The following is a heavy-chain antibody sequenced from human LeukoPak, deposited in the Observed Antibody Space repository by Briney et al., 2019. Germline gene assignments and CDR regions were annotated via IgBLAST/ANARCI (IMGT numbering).Heavy chain of an antibody. J-gene: IGHJ4*02. CDR1: GGTFSSYA. V-gene: IGHV1-69*04. Sequence: SVKVSCKASGGTFSSYAISWVRQAPGQGLEWMGRIIPILGIANYAQKFQGRVTITADKSTSTAYMELSSLRSEDTAVYYCAREPLIAAAGWVDYWGQGTLVTVSS. CDR3: AREPLIAAAGWVDY. CDR2: IIPILGIA. D-gene: IGHD6-13*01.